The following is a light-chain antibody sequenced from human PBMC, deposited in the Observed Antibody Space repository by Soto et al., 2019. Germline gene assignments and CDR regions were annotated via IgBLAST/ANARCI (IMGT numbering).Light chain of an antibody. Sequence: DIVMTQTPLSLSVTPGEPASISCKSSQSLLDSDDGNTYLDWYLQKPGQSPQLLIYLVSFRASGVPDRFSGSGSDTDFTLKISRVEAEDVGVYYCMQRVEFPFTVGPGTKVDIK. CDR2: LVS. CDR1: QSLLDSDDGNTY. CDR3: MQRVEFPFT. J-gene: IGKJ3*01. V-gene: IGKV2-40*01.